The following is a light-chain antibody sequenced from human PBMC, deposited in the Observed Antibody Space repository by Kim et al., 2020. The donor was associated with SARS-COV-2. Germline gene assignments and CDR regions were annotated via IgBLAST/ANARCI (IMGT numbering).Light chain of an antibody. CDR1: RSDVGSYTL. V-gene: IGLV2-23*02. CDR2: EVS. J-gene: IGLJ3*02. Sequence: QSALTQPASVSGSPGQSITISCTGTRSDVGSYTLVSWYQQHPGKAPKLMIYEVSTRPSGVSNRFSGSKSGNTASLTISGLQAEDEANYYCCSYAGSSTWVFGGGTQLTV. CDR3: CSYAGSSTWV.